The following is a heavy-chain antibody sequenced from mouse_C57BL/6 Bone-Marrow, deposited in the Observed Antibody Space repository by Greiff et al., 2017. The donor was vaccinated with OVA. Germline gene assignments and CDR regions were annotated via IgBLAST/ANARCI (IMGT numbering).Heavy chain of an antibody. V-gene: IGHV1-81*01. Sequence: QVQLQQSGAELARPGASVKLSCKASGYTFTSYGISWVKQRTGQGLEWIGEIYPRSGNTYYNEKFKGKATLTADKSSSTAYMELRSLTSEDSAVYFCPIYYGNYVSAYWGQGTLVTVSA. CDR2: IYPRSGNT. CDR1: GYTFTSYG. D-gene: IGHD2-1*01. CDR3: PIYYGNYVSAY. J-gene: IGHJ3*01.